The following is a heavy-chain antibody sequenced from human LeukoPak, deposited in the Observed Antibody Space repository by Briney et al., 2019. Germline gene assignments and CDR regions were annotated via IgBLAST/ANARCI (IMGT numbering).Heavy chain of an antibody. CDR2: IYSGGST. CDR3: ASSSIYYGSGEFSV. V-gene: IGHV3-53*01. D-gene: IGHD3-10*01. Sequence: PGGSLRLSCAASGFTVSSNYMSWVRQAPGKGLEWVSVIYSGGSTYYADSVEGRFTISRDNSKNTLYLQMNSLRAEDTAVYYCASSSIYYGSGEFSVWGQGTMVTVSS. CDR1: GFTVSSNY. J-gene: IGHJ3*01.